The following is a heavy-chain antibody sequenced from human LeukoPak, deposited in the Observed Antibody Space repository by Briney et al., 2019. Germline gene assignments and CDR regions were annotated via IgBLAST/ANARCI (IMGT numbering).Heavy chain of an antibody. CDR2: ISWNSGSI. V-gene: IGHV3-9*03. CDR1: GFTFDDYA. Sequence: GGSLRLSCAASGFTFDDYAMHWVRQAPGKDLEWVSGISWNSGSIGYADSVKGRFTISRDNAKNSLYLQMNSLRAEDMALYYCAKDLSSYGYEGLDYWGQGTLVTVSS. D-gene: IGHD5-18*01. CDR3: AKDLSSYGYEGLDY. J-gene: IGHJ4*02.